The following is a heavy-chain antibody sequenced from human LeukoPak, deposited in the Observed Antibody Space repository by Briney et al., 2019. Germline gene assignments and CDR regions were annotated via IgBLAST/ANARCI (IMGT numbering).Heavy chain of an antibody. Sequence: HSGGSLRLSCAASGFTLGAFAMHWVRQAPGKGLEWVSLINKDGSNTYYADSVKGRFTISRDNSKDSLYLQMNSLRTEDSALYYRATWAFYHNLDVWGQGITVIVSS. J-gene: IGHJ6*02. CDR2: INKDGSNT. CDR1: GFTLGAFA. V-gene: IGHV3-43*02. CDR3: ATWAFYHNLDV. D-gene: IGHD1-14*01.